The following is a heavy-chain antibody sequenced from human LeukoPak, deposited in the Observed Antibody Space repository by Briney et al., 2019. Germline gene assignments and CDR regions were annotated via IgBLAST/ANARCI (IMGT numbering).Heavy chain of an antibody. CDR2: ISSSGSTI. J-gene: IGHJ4*02. V-gene: IGHV3-48*03. Sequence: GGSLRLSCAASGFTFSSYEMNWVRQAPGKGLEWVSYISSSGSTIYYADSVKGRFTISRDNSKNTLYLQMNSLRAEDTAVYYCARANSSSWCFDYWGQGTLVTVSS. CDR1: GFTFSSYE. D-gene: IGHD6-13*01. CDR3: ARANSSSWCFDY.